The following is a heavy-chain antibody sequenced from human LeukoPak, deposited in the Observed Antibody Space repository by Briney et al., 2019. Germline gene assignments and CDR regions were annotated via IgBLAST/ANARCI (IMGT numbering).Heavy chain of an antibody. CDR1: GGSISSYY. D-gene: IGHD3-3*01. V-gene: IGHV4-59*12. J-gene: IGHJ6*03. Sequence: SETLSLTCTVSGGSISSYYWSWIRQPPGKGLEWIGYIYYSGSTNYNPSLKSRVTISVDTSKNQFSLKLSSVTAADTAVYYCASGITIFPYYYYYMDVWGKGTTVTVSS. CDR3: ASGITIFPYYYYYMDV. CDR2: IYYSGST.